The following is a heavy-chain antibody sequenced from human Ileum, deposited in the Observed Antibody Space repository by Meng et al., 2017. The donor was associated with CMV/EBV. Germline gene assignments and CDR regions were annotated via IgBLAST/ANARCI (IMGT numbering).Heavy chain of an antibody. D-gene: IGHD5-12*01. V-gene: IGHV4-34*01. CDR1: GGSFSGYY. Sequence: GSLRLSCAVYGGSFSGYYWSWIRQPPGKGLEWIGEINHSGSTNYNPSLKSRVTISVDTSKNQFSLKLSSVTAADTAVYYCARGARFDPWGQGTLVTGSS. CDR3: ARGARFDP. J-gene: IGHJ5*02. CDR2: INHSGST.